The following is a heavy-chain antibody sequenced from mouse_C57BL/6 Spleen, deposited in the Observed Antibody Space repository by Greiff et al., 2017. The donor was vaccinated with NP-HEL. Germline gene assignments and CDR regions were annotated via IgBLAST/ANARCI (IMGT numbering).Heavy chain of an antibody. CDR2: IDPSDSYT. Sequence: QVQLKQPGAELVMPGASVKLSCKASGYTFTSYWMHWVKQRPGQGLEWIGEIDPSDSYTNHNQKFKGKSTLTVDKSSSTAYMQLSSLTSEDSAVYYCARGDYYGSSSRFAYWGQGTLVTVSA. V-gene: IGHV1-69*01. D-gene: IGHD1-1*01. J-gene: IGHJ3*01. CDR1: GYTFTSYW. CDR3: ARGDYYGSSSRFAY.